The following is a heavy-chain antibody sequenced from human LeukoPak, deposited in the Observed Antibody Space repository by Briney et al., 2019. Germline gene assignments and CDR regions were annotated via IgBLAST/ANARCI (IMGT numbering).Heavy chain of an antibody. CDR3: ASAVSCTNGVCYTRGYFDY. Sequence: GASVTVSFKASGGTFSSYAISWVRQAPGQGLEWMGGIIPIFGTANYAQKFQGRVTITTDESTSTAYMELSSLRSEDTAVYYCASAVSCTNGVCYTRGYFDYWGQGTLVTVSS. J-gene: IGHJ4*02. V-gene: IGHV1-69*05. CDR1: GGTFSSYA. D-gene: IGHD2-8*01. CDR2: IIPIFGTA.